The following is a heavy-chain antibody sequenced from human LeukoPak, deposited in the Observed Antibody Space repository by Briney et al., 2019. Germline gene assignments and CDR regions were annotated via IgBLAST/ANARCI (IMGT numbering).Heavy chain of an antibody. J-gene: IGHJ5*02. CDR3: ARDHGSQRYWFDP. Sequence: ASVKVSCKASGYTFSTYPINWVRQAPGQGLEWMGWINTNTGNPTYAQGFTGRFVFSLDTSVTTAYLQISSLEVEDTAVYYCARDHGSQRYWFDPWGQGTLVTVSS. CDR1: GYTFSTYP. V-gene: IGHV7-4-1*02. CDR2: INTNTGNP. D-gene: IGHD1-26*01.